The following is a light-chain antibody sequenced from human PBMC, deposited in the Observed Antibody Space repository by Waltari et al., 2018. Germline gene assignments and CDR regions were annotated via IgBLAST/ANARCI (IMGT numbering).Light chain of an antibody. CDR2: DAS. J-gene: IGKJ2*01. CDR1: QYIGNF. Sequence: DIQMTPSPSSLSASAGARVTTSCQASQYIGNFLNWYPQKPGRATNLLIYDASNLETGVPSRVSGSGSGTHFTFTITSLQSEDIATYYCQQYDNFPFTFGQGTKVEIK. V-gene: IGKV1-33*01. CDR3: QQYDNFPFT.